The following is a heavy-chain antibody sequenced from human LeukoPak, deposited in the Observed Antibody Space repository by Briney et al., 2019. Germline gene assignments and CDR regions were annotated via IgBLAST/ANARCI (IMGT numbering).Heavy chain of an antibody. V-gene: IGHV3-53*01. D-gene: IGHD1-26*01. CDR1: GFTVSSHD. CDR3: AREDSGGSIDY. CDR2: IYSGGRT. J-gene: IGHJ4*02. Sequence: GGSLRLSCAASGFTVSSHDMNWVRQAPGKGLEWVSVIYSGGRTYYAGSVKGRFTISRDNSKNTLYLQMNILRVEDTDVYYCAREDSGGSIDYWGQGTLVSVCS.